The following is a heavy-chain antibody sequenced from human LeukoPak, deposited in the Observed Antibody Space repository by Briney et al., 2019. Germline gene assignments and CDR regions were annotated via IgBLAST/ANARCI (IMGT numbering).Heavy chain of an antibody. CDR1: GFTFSSYA. J-gene: IGHJ4*02. V-gene: IGHV3-30-3*02. CDR2: ISYDGSNK. Sequence: GRSLRLSCAASGFTFSSYAMHWVRQAPGKGLEWVAVISYDGSNKYYADSVKGRFTISRDNSKNTLYLQLNSLRAEDTAVYYCAKTPTIMDYFDYWGQGTLVTVSS. D-gene: IGHD5-24*01. CDR3: AKTPTIMDYFDY.